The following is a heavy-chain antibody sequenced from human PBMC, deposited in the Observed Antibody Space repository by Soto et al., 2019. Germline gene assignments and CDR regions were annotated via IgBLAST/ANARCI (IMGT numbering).Heavy chain of an antibody. CDR2: ISYDGSNK. Sequence: GGSLSLSCAASGFPFSSYGMHWVRQAPGKGLEWVAVISYDGSNKYYADSVKGRFTISRDNSKNTLHLQMNSLRAEDTAVYYCAKSIYGYCSGGSCYSDAFDIWGQGTMVTVSS. V-gene: IGHV3-30*18. CDR1: GFPFSSYG. D-gene: IGHD2-15*01. J-gene: IGHJ3*02. CDR3: AKSIYGYCSGGSCYSDAFDI.